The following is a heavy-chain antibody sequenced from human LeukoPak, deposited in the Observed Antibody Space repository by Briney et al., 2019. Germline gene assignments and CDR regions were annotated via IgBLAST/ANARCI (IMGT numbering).Heavy chain of an antibody. V-gene: IGHV3-66*02. CDR1: GFTVSSNY. J-gene: IGHJ6*02. CDR3: ARTYCSSTSCYPNYYYGMDV. D-gene: IGHD2-2*01. Sequence: GGSLRLSCAASGFTVSSNYMSWVRQAPGKGLEGVSVIYSGGSTYYADSVKGRFTISSNNYKNKLYLQMNSLRAEDTAVYYCARTYCSSTSCYPNYYYGMDVWGQGTTVTVSS. CDR2: IYSGGST.